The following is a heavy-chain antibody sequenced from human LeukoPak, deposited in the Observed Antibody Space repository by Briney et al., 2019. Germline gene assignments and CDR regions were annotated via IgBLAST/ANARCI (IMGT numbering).Heavy chain of an antibody. CDR1: GYSISSGYY. CDR3: ARKTSGYFYYFDY. Sequence: SETLSLTCTVSGYSISSGYYWSWIRPPPGKGLEWIGYIYYTGSTNYNPSLKSRVTISVDTSKNQFSLKLSSVTAADTAVYHCARKTSGYFYYFDYWGQGTLVTVSS. CDR2: IYYTGST. D-gene: IGHD3-22*01. V-gene: IGHV4-61*01. J-gene: IGHJ4*02.